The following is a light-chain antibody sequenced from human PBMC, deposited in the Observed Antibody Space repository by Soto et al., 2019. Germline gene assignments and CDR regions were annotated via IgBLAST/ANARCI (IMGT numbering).Light chain of an antibody. CDR1: QSVTSSY. Sequence: EIVLTQSPGTPSLSPGERATLSCRASQSVTSSYLAWHQQKPGQAPRLLIYGVSNRATGIPDRFSGSGSGTDFTLTISRLEPEDFAVYYCQQYGSSPPFSFGPGTKVDIK. J-gene: IGKJ3*01. CDR3: QQYGSSPPFS. CDR2: GVS. V-gene: IGKV3-20*01.